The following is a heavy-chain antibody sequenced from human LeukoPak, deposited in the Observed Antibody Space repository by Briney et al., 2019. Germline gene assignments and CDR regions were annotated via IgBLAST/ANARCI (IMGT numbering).Heavy chain of an antibody. CDR2: ISYDGSNK. J-gene: IGHJ4*02. CDR1: GFTFSSYG. D-gene: IGHD3-10*01. CDR3: AKRQLGTTMVRGVLDY. Sequence: GGSLRLSCAASGFTFSSYGMHWVRQAPGKGLEWVAVISYDGSNKYYADSVKGRFPISRHHSKNPLYLPMNSLAAEDTAVYYCAKRQLGTTMVRGVLDYWGQGTLVTVSS. V-gene: IGHV3-30*18.